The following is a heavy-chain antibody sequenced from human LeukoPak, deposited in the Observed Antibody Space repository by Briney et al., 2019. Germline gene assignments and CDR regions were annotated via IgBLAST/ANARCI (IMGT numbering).Heavy chain of an antibody. V-gene: IGHV4-61*02. CDR2: IYTSGST. D-gene: IGHD2-15*01. CDR1: GGSINSGPSY. J-gene: IGHJ4*02. CDR3: ARDRDCSGGSCYLDY. Sequence: SQTLSLTCTVSGGSINSGPSYWSWIRQPAGKGLEWIGRIYTSGSTTYNPSLKSRVTISLDTSKNQFSLNLSSVTAADTAVYYCARDRDCSGGSCYLDYWGQGTLVTVSS.